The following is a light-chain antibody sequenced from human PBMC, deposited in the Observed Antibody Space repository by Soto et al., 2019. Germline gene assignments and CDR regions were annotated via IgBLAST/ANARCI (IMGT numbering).Light chain of an antibody. CDR2: AAS. Sequence: ILLTQSPSSLSASVGDRVTITCRASQGIDSSFAWYQQKPGKAPKLLIYAASSLQSGVPSRFSGSGSGTDFTLTISSLQPEDFATYYCQQLHDYPITCGQGTRLEIK. J-gene: IGKJ5*01. CDR1: QGIDSS. V-gene: IGKV1-9*01. CDR3: QQLHDYPIT.